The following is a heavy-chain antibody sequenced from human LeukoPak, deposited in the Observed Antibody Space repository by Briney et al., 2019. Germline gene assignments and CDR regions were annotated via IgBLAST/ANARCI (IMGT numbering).Heavy chain of an antibody. V-gene: IGHV1-46*01. D-gene: IGHD7-27*01. CDR2: INPSGGST. Sequence: ASVKVSCKASGYTFTSYYMHWVRQAPGQGLEWMGIINPSGGSTSYAQKFQGRVTMTRDTSISTAYMELSRLRSDDTAVYYCASALGIEVAFDYWGQGTLVTVSS. CDR1: GYTFTSYY. CDR3: ASALGIEVAFDY. J-gene: IGHJ4*02.